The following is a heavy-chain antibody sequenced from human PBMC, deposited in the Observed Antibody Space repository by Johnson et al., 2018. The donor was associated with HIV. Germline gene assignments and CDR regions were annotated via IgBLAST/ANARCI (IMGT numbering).Heavy chain of an antibody. V-gene: IGHV3-7*01. CDR3: ARHAGGDFTYGLFQH. D-gene: IGHD4-17*01. CDR1: GFNFTNYW. Sequence: VQLVESGGGLAQPGGSLKVSCAASGFNFTNYWMSWVRQAPGTGLEWVANIKQDGNTRYYVGSVKGRFTIFRDNAKNSLYIQMSGLREEDTALYYCARHAGGDFTYGLFQHWGRGTLVTVSS. CDR2: IKQDGNTR. J-gene: IGHJ1*01.